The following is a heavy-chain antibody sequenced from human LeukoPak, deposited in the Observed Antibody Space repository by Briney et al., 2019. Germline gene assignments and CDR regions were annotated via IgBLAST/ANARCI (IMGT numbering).Heavy chain of an antibody. CDR1: GGSFSGYY. CDR3: ARIVVVITPGYFDY. Sequence: PSEPLSLTCAVSGGSFSGYYWRCFRQAPGKGLEWIGEINHSGSTNYNPSLKSRGTISVDTSKNQFSLKLSSVTAADTAVYYCARIVVVITPGYFDYWGQGMLVTVSS. CDR2: INHSGST. V-gene: IGHV4-34*01. D-gene: IGHD3-22*01. J-gene: IGHJ4*02.